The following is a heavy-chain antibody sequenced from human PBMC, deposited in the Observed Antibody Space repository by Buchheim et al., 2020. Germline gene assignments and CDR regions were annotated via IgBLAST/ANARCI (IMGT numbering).Heavy chain of an antibody. CDR3: AKDGWFGEFPRLYGMDV. CDR1: GFTFSSYA. CDR2: ISGSGGST. D-gene: IGHD3-10*01. V-gene: IGHV3-23*01. Sequence: EVQLLESGGGLVQPGGSLRLSCAASGFTFSSYAMSWVRQAPGKGLEWVSAISGSGGSTYYADSVKGRFTISRDNSKNTQYLQMNSLRAEDTAVYYCAKDGWFGEFPRLYGMDVWGQGTT. J-gene: IGHJ6*02.